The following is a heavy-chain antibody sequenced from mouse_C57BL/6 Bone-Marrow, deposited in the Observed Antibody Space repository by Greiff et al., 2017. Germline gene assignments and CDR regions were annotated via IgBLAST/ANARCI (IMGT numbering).Heavy chain of an antibody. CDR1: GYTFTSYW. Sequence: VQLVESGAELAKPGASVKLSCKASGYTFTSYWMHWVKQRPGQGLEWIGYINPSSGYTKYNQKFKDKVTLTADKSSSTAYMQLSSLTYEDSAVYYCARWSLRRGFAYWGQGTLVTVSA. D-gene: IGHD1-2*01. V-gene: IGHV1-7*01. CDR3: ARWSLRRGFAY. CDR2: INPSSGYT. J-gene: IGHJ3*01.